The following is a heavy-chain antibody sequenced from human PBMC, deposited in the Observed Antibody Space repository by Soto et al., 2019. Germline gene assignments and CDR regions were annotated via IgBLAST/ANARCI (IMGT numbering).Heavy chain of an antibody. V-gene: IGHV3-23*01. CDR1: GFTFIGYA. CDR3: AKDLSGDELGRDY. J-gene: IGHJ4*02. Sequence: EVQMLQTGGGLVQTGGSLRLSCAASGFTFIGYAMSWVRQAPGRGLEWVSAISSSGDTTYYAGPVKGRFTISRDNSKNTLYLQMNSLRAEDTAVYYCAKDLSGDELGRDYWCQGALVTVSS. CDR2: ISSSGDTT. D-gene: IGHD3-10*01.